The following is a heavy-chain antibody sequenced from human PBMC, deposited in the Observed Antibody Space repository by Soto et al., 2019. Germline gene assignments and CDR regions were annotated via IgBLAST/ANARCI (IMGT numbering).Heavy chain of an antibody. D-gene: IGHD5-18*01. CDR1: GGTFSSYA. Sequence: SVKVSCKASGGTFSSYAISWVRQAPGQGLEWMGGIIPIFGTANYAQKFQGRVTITADESTSTAYMELSSLRSEGTAVYYCARGRGYSYGPDYWGQGTLVTVSS. V-gene: IGHV1-69*13. CDR3: ARGRGYSYGPDY. CDR2: IIPIFGTA. J-gene: IGHJ4*02.